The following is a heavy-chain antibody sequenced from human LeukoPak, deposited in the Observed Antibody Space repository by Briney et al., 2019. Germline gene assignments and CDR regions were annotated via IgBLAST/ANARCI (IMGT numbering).Heavy chain of an antibody. D-gene: IGHD5-24*01. J-gene: IGHJ4*02. V-gene: IGHV1-18*01. CDR1: GYTFTSYV. CDR2: ISGYNGNT. Sequence: ASVKVSCKTSGYTFTSYVISWVRQARGQGLEWMGWISGYNGNTNYAQKLQGRVTMTTDTSTSTAYMELRSLRSDDTAVYYCARGDGYNLGFDYWGQGTLVTVSS. CDR3: ARGDGYNLGFDY.